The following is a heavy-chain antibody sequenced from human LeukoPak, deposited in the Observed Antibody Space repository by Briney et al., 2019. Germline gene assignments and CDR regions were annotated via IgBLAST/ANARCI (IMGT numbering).Heavy chain of an antibody. CDR1: GFTFNDYC. V-gene: IGHV3-21*01. D-gene: IGHD3-16*01. CDR3: AREGDDY. CDR2: ISSSSNYI. J-gene: IGHJ4*02. Sequence: GGSLRLSCATSGFTFNDYCMNWVRQAPGKGLEWVSSISSSSNYIYYADSVKGRFTISRDSAKNSLYLQMNSLRAEDTAVYYCAREGDDYWGQGTLVTVSS.